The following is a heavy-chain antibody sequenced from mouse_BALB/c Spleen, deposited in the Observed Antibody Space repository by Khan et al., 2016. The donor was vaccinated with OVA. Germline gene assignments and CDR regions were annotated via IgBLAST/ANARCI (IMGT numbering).Heavy chain of an antibody. CDR1: GYSITSGYA. CDR2: ISYSGSP. Sequence: EVQLQESGPGLVKPSQSLSLTCTVTGYSITSGYAWNWIRQFPENKLEWMGYISYSGSPSYNPSLRSRISITRDTSKNQFFLQLNSVTTEDTATYYCARKNYYGYAMDYWGQGTSVTVSS. V-gene: IGHV3-2*02. J-gene: IGHJ4*01. D-gene: IGHD1-1*01. CDR3: ARKNYYGYAMDY.